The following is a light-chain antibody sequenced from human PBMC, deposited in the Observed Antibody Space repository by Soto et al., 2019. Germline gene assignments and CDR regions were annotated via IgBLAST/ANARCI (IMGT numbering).Light chain of an antibody. CDR3: QNYDSAPII. Sequence: DIQMTQSPSSLSASVGDRVTITCRKSQDISIYLAWYQQNPGKVPKLLISAASTLQSGVPFRFSGSGSGTAFTLTISSLQPEDVATYYCQNYDSAPIIFGPGTKVDIK. V-gene: IGKV1-27*01. CDR1: QDISIY. J-gene: IGKJ3*01. CDR2: AAS.